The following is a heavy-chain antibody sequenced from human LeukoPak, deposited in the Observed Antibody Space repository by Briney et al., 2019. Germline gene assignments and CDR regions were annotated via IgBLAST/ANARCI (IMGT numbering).Heavy chain of an antibody. V-gene: IGHV4-59*01. CDR2: IYYSGST. D-gene: IGHD5-24*01. CDR1: GGSISSYY. Sequence: PSETLSLTCTVSGGSISSYYWSWIRQPPGKGLEWIGYIYYSGSTNYNPSLKSRVTISVDTSKNQFSLKLSSVTAAGTAVYYCARFRRDGYSLDYWGQGTLVTVSS. CDR3: ARFRRDGYSLDY. J-gene: IGHJ4*02.